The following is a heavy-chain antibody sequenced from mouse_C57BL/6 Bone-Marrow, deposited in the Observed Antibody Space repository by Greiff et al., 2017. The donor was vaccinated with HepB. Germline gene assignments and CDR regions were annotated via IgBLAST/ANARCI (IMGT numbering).Heavy chain of an antibody. D-gene: IGHD3-3*01. J-gene: IGHJ2*01. Sequence: VQLQQSGAELARPGASVKMSCKASGYTFTSYTMHWVKQRPGQGLEWIGYIYPSSGYTKYNQKFKDKATLTADKSSSTAYMQLSSLTSEDSAVYYGARGKGLDYWGQGTTVTVSS. CDR1: GYTFTSYT. CDR3: ARGKGLDY. CDR2: IYPSSGYT. V-gene: IGHV1-4*01.